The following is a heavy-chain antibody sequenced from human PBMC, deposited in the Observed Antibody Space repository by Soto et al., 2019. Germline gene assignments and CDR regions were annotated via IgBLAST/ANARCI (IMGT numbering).Heavy chain of an antibody. Sequence: QVQLVQSGAEVKKPGASVKVSCKASGYTFTTYAMHWVRQAPGQRLEWMGWINAGTGNTKYSQKFQGRVTITRDTSARTVYMELSSLRSEDTTVYYCARGPHLAYCGGDCHWYFDLWGRGTLVTVSS. CDR1: GYTFTTYA. J-gene: IGHJ2*01. CDR2: INAGTGNT. V-gene: IGHV1-3*01. CDR3: ARGPHLAYCGGDCHWYFDL. D-gene: IGHD2-21*02.